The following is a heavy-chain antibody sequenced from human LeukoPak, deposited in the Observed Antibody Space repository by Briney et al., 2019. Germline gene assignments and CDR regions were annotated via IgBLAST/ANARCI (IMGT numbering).Heavy chain of an antibody. CDR1: GFTFSSYE. D-gene: IGHD3-22*01. CDR2: ISWDGGST. V-gene: IGHV3-43*01. J-gene: IGHJ4*02. CDR3: AKGYHSSGYYPLGY. Sequence: GGSLRLSCAASGFTFSSYEMHGVRQAPGKALEWVSLISWDGGSTYYADSVKRRFTISRDNSKISLYLQVNSLRTEHTALYYCAKGYHSSGYYPLGYWGQGTLVTVSS.